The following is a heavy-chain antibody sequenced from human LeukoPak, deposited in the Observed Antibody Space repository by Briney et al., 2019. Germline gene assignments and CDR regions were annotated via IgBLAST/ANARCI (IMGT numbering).Heavy chain of an antibody. CDR1: GGSISSYY. V-gene: IGHV4-59*01. J-gene: IGHJ4*02. CDR3: ATLKRSGWYFSYFDY. Sequence: SETLSLTCTVSGGSISSYYWSWIRQPPGKGLEWIGYTYYSGSTNYNPSLKSRVTISVDTSKNQFSLKLSSVTAADTAVYYCATLKRSGWYFSYFDYWGQGTLVTVSS. D-gene: IGHD6-19*01. CDR2: TYYSGST.